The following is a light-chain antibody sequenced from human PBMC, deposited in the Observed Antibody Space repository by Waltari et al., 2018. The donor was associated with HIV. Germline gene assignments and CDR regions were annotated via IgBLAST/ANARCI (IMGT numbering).Light chain of an antibody. CDR2: GAS. CDR1: QSVSGN. J-gene: IGKJ1*01. V-gene: IGKV3-15*01. Sequence: EIVMTQSPATLSVSPGERATLSCRASQSVSGNLAWYQPKPGQAPRLLIYGASTRATGIPARFSGSGSGTEFTLTISSLQSEDFAVYYCQQYSNWRTFGQGTKVEIK. CDR3: QQYSNWRT.